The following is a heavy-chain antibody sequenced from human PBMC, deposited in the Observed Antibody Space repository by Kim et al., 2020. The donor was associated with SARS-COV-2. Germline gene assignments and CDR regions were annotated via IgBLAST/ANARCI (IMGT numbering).Heavy chain of an antibody. CDR3: ARVRVRGLLPDIVDRQFDY. Sequence: ASVKVSCKASGYTFTSYAMHWVRQAPGQRLEWMGWINAGNGNTKYSQKFQGRVTITRDTSASTAYMELSSLRSEDTAVYYCARVRVRGLLPDIVDRQFDYWGQGTLVTVSS. CDR2: INAGNGNT. CDR1: GYTFTSYA. V-gene: IGHV1-3*01. D-gene: IGHD5-12*01. J-gene: IGHJ4*02.